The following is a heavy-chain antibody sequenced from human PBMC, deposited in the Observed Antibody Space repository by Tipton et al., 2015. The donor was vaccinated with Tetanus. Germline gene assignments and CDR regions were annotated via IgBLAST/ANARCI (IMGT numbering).Heavy chain of an antibody. J-gene: IGHJ6*02. D-gene: IGHD3-10*01. CDR2: ITPRGSS. Sequence: TLSLTCAVSSGSLSGHFWSWVRQPPGKGLEWIGEITPRGSSSYNPALKSRVTISEDRSKNQISLRLRSVTAADTAVYYCARVKGTYNHYGLDVWGQGTTVTVAS. CDR3: ARVKGTYNHYGLDV. CDR1: SGSLSGHF. V-gene: IGHV4-34*01.